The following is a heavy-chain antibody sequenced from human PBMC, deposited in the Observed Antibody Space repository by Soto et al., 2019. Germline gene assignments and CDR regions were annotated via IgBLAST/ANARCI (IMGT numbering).Heavy chain of an antibody. CDR2: ISTYNGNT. Sequence: QGLEWMRRISTYNGNTNYPQSLQGRVTLTTDPATSTAYMELTSLRSNDTAIYYCAMVDVYVTPSPQDVWGQGTTVTVSS. CDR3: AMVDVYVTPSPQDV. V-gene: IGHV1-18*01. D-gene: IGHD3-16*01. J-gene: IGHJ6*02.